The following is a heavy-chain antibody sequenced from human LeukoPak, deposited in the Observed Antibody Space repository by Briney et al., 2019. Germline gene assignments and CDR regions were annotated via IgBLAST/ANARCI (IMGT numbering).Heavy chain of an antibody. CDR3: ARGIHGNFDY. D-gene: IGHD2-15*01. CDR2: INNEGNDT. CDR1: GFTFTKYW. V-gene: IGHV3-74*01. J-gene: IGHJ4*02. Sequence: GGSVKLSCAASGFTFTKYWMHWVRQVPRKGLIWVSRINNEGNDTNYADSVKGRFSISRDNDKNILYLQMNSLRAEDTAVYYCARGIHGNFDYWGQGSLVTVSS.